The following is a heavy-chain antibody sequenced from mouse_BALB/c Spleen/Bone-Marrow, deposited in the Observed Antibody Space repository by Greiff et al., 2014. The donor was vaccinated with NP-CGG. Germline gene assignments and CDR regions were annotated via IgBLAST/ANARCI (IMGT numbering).Heavy chain of an antibody. V-gene: IGHV1-15*01. CDR3: TGGGNFITSVVVDFDY. D-gene: IGHD1-1*01. CDR2: IDPETGGT. Sequence: VQLQQSGAELVRPGASVTLSCKASGYTFTDYEMHWVKQTPVHGLEWIGAIDPETGGTAYNQKFKGKATLTADKSSSTAYMQLRTLTSDDSAVYYCTGGGNFITSVVVDFDYWGQGTTLTVSS. CDR1: GYTFTDYE. J-gene: IGHJ2*01.